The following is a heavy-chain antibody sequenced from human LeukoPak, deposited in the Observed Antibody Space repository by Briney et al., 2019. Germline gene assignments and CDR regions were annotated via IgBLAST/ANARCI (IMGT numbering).Heavy chain of an antibody. D-gene: IGHD6-19*01. V-gene: IGHV3-53*01. CDR3: ARIAMAGIGDGFDI. J-gene: IGHJ3*02. Sequence: GGSLRLSCAASGFTVSNNFLTWVRQAPGKGLEWVSIIYSGGNTYYADSVKGRFTISRENSKNTLYLQMNSLRAEDTALYYCARIAMAGIGDGFDIWGQGTMVTVSS. CDR1: GFTVSNNF. CDR2: IYSGGNT.